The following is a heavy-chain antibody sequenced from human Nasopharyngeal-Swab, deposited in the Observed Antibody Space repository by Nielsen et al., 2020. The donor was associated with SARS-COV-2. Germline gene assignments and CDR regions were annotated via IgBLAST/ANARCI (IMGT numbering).Heavy chain of an antibody. CDR2: IYYSGST. V-gene: IGHV4-31*03. CDR1: GGSVSSDIYY. D-gene: IGHD3-22*01. CDR3: ARARITMIVVVDAFDI. Sequence: SETLSLTCTVSGGSVSSDIYYWSWIRQHPGKGLEWIGYIYYSGSTYYNPSLKSRVTISVDTSKNQFSLKLSSVTAADTAVYYCARARITMIVVVDAFDIWGQGTMVTVSS. J-gene: IGHJ3*02.